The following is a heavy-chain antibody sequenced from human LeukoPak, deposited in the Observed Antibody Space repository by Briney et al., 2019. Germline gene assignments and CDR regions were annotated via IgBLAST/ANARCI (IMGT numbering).Heavy chain of an antibody. CDR3: ARHQWDPYNWFDP. V-gene: IGHV4-59*08. D-gene: IGHD1-26*01. CDR2: IYYSGST. Sequence: SETLTLTCTVSGGSISSYYWSWIRQPPGKGLEWIGYIYYSGSTNYSPSLKSRVTISVDTSKNQFSLKLSSVTAADTAVYYCARHQWDPYNWFDPWGQVTLVTVSS. J-gene: IGHJ5*02. CDR1: GGSISSYY.